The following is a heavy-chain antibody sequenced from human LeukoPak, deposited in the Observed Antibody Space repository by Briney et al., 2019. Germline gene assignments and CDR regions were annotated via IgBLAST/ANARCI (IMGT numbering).Heavy chain of an antibody. D-gene: IGHD1-14*01. CDR3: ARPGIGAFDI. V-gene: IGHV4-38-2*02. Sequence: SETLSLTCTVSGYSISSGYYWGWIRQPPGKGLEWIGSIYHSGSTYYNPSLKSRVTISVDTSKNQFSLKLSSVTAADTAVYYCARPGIGAFDIWGQGTMVTVSS. J-gene: IGHJ3*02. CDR2: IYHSGST. CDR1: GYSISSGYY.